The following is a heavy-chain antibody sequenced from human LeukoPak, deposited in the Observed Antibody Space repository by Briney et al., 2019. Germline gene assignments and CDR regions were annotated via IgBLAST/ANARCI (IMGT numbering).Heavy chain of an antibody. J-gene: IGHJ6*03. D-gene: IGHD3-10*01. V-gene: IGHV3-21*01. Sequence: GGSLRLSCAASGFTFSSYSMNWVRQAPGKRVEWVSSISSSSSYIYYADSVKGRFTISRDNAKNSLYLQMNSLRDEDTAVYYCARDAITMVRGSYMDVWGKGTTVTVSS. CDR2: ISSSSSYI. CDR3: ARDAITMVRGSYMDV. CDR1: GFTFSSYS.